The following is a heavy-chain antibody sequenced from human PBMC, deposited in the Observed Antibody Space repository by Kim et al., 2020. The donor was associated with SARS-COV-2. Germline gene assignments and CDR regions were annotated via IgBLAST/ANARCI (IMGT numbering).Heavy chain of an antibody. D-gene: IGHD3-9*01. CDR3: AGAHYDILTGLYY. J-gene: IGHJ4*02. Sequence: YNPSPKSRVTISVDTSKNQFSLKLSSVTAADTAVYYCAGAHYDILTGLYYWGQGTLVTVSS. V-gene: IGHV4-34*01.